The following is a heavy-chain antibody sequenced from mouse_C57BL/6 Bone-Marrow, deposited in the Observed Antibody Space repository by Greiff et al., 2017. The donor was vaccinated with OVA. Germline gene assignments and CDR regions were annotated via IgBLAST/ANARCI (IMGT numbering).Heavy chain of an antibody. J-gene: IGHJ2*01. D-gene: IGHD3-1*01. CDR1: GYTFTNYW. Sequence: QVQLKQSGAELVRPGTSVKMSCKASGYTFTNYWIGWAKQRPGHGLEWIGDIYPGGGYTNYHEKFKGKATLTADKSSSTAYMQFSSLTSEDSAIYYCARSGGYSFDYWGQGTTLTVSS. V-gene: IGHV1-63*01. CDR3: ARSGGYSFDY. CDR2: IYPGGGYT.